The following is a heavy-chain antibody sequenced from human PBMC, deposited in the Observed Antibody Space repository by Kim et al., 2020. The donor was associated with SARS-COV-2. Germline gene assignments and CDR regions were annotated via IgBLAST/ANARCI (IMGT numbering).Heavy chain of an antibody. J-gene: IGHJ6*01. CDR3: ARHDFCSGSHRYGMDG. D-gene: IGHD3-3*01. CDR2: IYYSGST. Sequence: SETLSLTCTVSGGSISSSSYYWGWIRQPPGKGLEWIGSIYYSGSTYYNPSLKSRVTISVDTSKNQFSLKLSSVTAADTAVYYCARHDFCSGSHRYGMDG. V-gene: IGHV4-39*07. CDR1: GGSISSSSYY.